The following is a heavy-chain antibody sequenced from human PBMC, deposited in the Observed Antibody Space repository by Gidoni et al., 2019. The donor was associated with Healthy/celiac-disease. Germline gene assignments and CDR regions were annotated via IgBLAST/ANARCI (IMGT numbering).Heavy chain of an antibody. CDR3: ARGVDTAMVLAYYFDY. Sequence: EVQLVESGGVLVQPGGSLRLSCSASGFTFSSYAMHWVRQAPGKGLEYVSASSSNGGSTYYANSVKGRFTISRDNSKNTLYLQMGSLRAEDMAVYYCARGVDTAMVLAYYFDYWGQGTLVTVSS. V-gene: IGHV3-64*01. CDR2: SSSNGGST. J-gene: IGHJ4*02. D-gene: IGHD5-18*01. CDR1: GFTFSSYA.